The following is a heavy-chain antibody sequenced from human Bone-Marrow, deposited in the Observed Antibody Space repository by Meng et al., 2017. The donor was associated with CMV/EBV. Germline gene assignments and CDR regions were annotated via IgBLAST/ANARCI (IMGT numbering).Heavy chain of an antibody. V-gene: IGHV4-61*01. CDR1: GGSVSSGSYY. CDR2: IYYSGST. J-gene: IGHJ4*02. CDR3: ARGGYSSGWYLGEVDY. D-gene: IGHD6-19*01. Sequence: SETLSLTCTVSGGSVSSGSYYWSWIRQPPGKGLEWIGYIYYSGSTNYNPSLKSRVTISVDTSKNQFSLKLRSVTTAATAVYYCARGGYSSGWYLGEVDYWGQGTLVTGSS.